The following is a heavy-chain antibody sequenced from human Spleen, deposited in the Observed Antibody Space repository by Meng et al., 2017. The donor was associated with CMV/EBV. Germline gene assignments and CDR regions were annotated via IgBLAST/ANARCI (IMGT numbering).Heavy chain of an antibody. D-gene: IGHD3-16*02. Sequence: GGSLRLSCAASGFTFRSYTMNWVRQSPGKGLEWVPFVRYDGTAKYYADSVKGRFTISRDNSENTLFLQMDSLRVEDTAVYYCAKDLEITFGGVIVTGFEYWGQGTLVTVSS. J-gene: IGHJ4*02. CDR2: VRYDGTAK. CDR3: AKDLEITFGGVIVTGFEY. CDR1: GFTFRSYT. V-gene: IGHV3-30*02.